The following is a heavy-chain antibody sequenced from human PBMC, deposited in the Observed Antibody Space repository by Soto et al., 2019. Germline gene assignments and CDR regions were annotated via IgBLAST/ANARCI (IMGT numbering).Heavy chain of an antibody. D-gene: IGHD3-22*01. CDR1: GFTLSSYA. CDR3: AKSPGMYYYDSSGYYHYDY. Sequence: GGSLRLSCAASGFTLSSYAMSWVRQAPGKGLEWVSAISGSGVSTYYADSVKGRFTISRDNSKNTLYLQMNSLRAEDTAVYYCAKSPGMYYYDSSGYYHYDYWGQGTLVTVSS. CDR2: ISGSGVST. V-gene: IGHV3-23*01. J-gene: IGHJ4*02.